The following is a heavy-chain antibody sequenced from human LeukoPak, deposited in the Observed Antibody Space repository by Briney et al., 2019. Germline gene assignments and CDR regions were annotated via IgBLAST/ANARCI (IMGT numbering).Heavy chain of an antibody. J-gene: IGHJ4*02. CDR3: ARDWRGSYFPDF. V-gene: IGHV1-2*02. CDR1: GYTLTDYY. CDR2: INPNSGDT. D-gene: IGHD1-26*01. Sequence: ASVKVSCKASGYTLTDYYMHRVRQAPGQGLEWMGWINPNSGDTNYAQNFQGRVTMTRDTSISTAYMELSRLTSDDTAIYYCARDWRGSYFPDFWGQGTLVTVSS.